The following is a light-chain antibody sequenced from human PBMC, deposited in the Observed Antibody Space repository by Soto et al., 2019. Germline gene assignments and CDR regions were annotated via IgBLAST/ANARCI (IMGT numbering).Light chain of an antibody. J-gene: IGKJ1*01. CDR2: AAS. CDR3: QKYKCGPE. V-gene: IGKV1-27*01. CDR1: QGISNY. Sequence: DIQMTQSPSSLSASVGDRVTITCRASQGISNYLAWYQQKPGKVPKLLIYAASTLQSGVPSRFSGSGSGTDFTLTISSLQPEDVANYYYQKYKCGPEFGRGPKVEIK.